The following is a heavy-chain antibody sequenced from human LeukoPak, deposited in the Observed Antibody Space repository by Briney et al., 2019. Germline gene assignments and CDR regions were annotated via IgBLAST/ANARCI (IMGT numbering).Heavy chain of an antibody. CDR3: ARPYSSGWYGVSAI. CDR2: IYSSGNT. V-gene: IGHV4-59*08. J-gene: IGHJ3*02. CDR1: GGSISSYY. D-gene: IGHD6-19*01. Sequence: PSETLSLTCTVSGGSISSYYWSWIRQPPGKGLEWIGYIYSSGNTNYNPSLKSRVTISVDTFKNQFSLKRTYVTAADTAVYYCARPYSSGWYGVSAIWGQGTMVTVSS.